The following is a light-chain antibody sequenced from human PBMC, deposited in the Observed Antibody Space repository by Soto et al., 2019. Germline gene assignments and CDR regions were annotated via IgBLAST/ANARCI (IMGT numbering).Light chain of an antibody. J-gene: IGKJ4*01. V-gene: IGKV3-15*01. CDR1: QIISNN. CDR3: HQYNSWPLT. Sequence: EIVMTQSPATLSVSPGERATLSCRASQIISNNLAWYQQKPGRAPRLIIYDASTRATGIPARFSGSGSGTEFTLTISSLQSEDFAVYYCHQYNSWPLTFGGGTRVEIK. CDR2: DAS.